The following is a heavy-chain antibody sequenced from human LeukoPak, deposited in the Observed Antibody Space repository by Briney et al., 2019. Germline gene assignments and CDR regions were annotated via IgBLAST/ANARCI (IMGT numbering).Heavy chain of an antibody. CDR3: ARDYGRAAVGTDGMDV. CDR2: INPSGGST. J-gene: IGHJ6*02. V-gene: IGHV1-46*01. CDR1: GYTFTSYY. Sequence: ASVKVSCKASGYTFTSYYMHWVRQAPGQGLEWMGIINPSGGSTSYAQKFQGRVTMTRDTSTSTVYMELSSLRSEDTAVYYCARDYGRAAVGTDGMDVWGQGTTVTVSS. D-gene: IGHD6-13*01.